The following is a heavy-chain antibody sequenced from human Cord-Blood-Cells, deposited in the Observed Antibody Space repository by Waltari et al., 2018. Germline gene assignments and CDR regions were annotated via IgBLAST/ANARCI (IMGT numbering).Heavy chain of an antibody. Sequence: QVQLQESGPGLVKPSGTLSLTCAASGGSIRSSNWWSWVRPPPGKGLEWIGEIHHSGSTNYNPSLKSRGTISVDKSKNQFSLKLSSVTAADTAVYYCARVASIAAPREWFDPWGQGTLVTVSS. J-gene: IGHJ5*02. D-gene: IGHD6-6*01. V-gene: IGHV4-4*02. CDR3: ARVASIAAPREWFDP. CDR1: GGSIRSSNW. CDR2: IHHSGST.